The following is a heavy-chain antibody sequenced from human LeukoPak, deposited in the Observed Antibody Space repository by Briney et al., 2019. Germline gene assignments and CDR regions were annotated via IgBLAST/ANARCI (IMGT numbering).Heavy chain of an antibody. V-gene: IGHV3-21*01. CDR1: GFTFSSYA. Sequence: GGSLRLSCAASGFTFSSYAMSWVRQAPGKGLEWVSSISSSSSYIYYADSVKGRFTISRDNAKNSLYLQMNSLRAEDTAVYYCARVPRGRSCDWGQGTLVTVSS. CDR2: ISSSSSYI. J-gene: IGHJ4*02. D-gene: IGHD2-2*01. CDR3: ARVPRGRSCD.